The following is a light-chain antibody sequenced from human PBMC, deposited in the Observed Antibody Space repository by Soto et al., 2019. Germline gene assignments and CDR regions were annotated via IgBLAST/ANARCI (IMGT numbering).Light chain of an antibody. CDR3: HQYNSYPMT. V-gene: IGKV1-5*03. J-gene: IGKJ1*01. CDR1: QTIYSW. CDR2: KAS. Sequence: DTQMTQSPSILSASVVDRVTITCRASQTIYSWLAWYQQKPGQAPRLLIHKASTVETGVPSRFSGSGYGSEFTLIISSLQPDDSATYYCHQYNSYPMTFGQGTKVEV.